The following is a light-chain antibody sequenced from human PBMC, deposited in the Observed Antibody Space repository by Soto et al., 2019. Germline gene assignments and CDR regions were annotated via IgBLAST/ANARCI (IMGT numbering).Light chain of an antibody. J-gene: IGLJ2*01. CDR1: SSDVGGYNY. CDR3: SSDTSSSTLVV. Sequence: QSALTQPPSVSGSPGQSITISCTGTSSDVGGYNYVSWYQQHPGKAPKLIIYDVSNRPSGVSNRFSGSKSGNTASLTISGLQAEDEADYYWSSDTSSSTLVVFGGGTKLTVL. CDR2: DVS. V-gene: IGLV2-14*01.